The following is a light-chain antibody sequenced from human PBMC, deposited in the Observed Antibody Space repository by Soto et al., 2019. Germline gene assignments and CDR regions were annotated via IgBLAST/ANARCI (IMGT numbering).Light chain of an antibody. V-gene: IGKV3-20*01. CDR1: QSVSSTY. CDR2: GAS. CDR3: QQYGSSRWT. J-gene: IGKJ1*01. Sequence: EMVLTQSPGTLSLSPEERATLSCRASQSVSSTYLAWFQQKPGQAPRLLIYGASSRATGIPDRFSGSGSGTDFTLTISRLEPEDFAVYYCQQYGSSRWTFGQGTKVDIK.